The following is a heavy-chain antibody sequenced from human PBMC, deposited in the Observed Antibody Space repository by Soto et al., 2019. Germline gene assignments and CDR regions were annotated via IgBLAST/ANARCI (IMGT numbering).Heavy chain of an antibody. CDR1: GGSISSGGYY. D-gene: IGHD4-4*01. CDR3: ARLDYSNYYYGMDV. Sequence: QVQLQESGPGLVKPSQTLSLTCIVSGGSISSGGYYWSWIRQHPGKGLEWIGYIYYSGSTYYNPSLNSSVTISVDTSESQFSLRLSSVTAADTAVYYCARLDYSNYYYGMDVWGQGTTVTVSS. CDR2: IYYSGST. V-gene: IGHV4-31*03. J-gene: IGHJ6*02.